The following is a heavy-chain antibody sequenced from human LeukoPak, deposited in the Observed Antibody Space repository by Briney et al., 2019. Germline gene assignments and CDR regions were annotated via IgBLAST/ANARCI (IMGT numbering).Heavy chain of an antibody. J-gene: IGHJ4*02. Sequence: PGGSLRLSCAASGFTFSNYAMTWVRQAPGKGLEWVSSLSSRSRYIYYADSLKGRFTISRDNAKNSLYLQMNSLRAEDTAVYYCAKASVVITTTYWGQGTLVTVSS. V-gene: IGHV3-21*04. D-gene: IGHD3-22*01. CDR2: LSSRSRYI. CDR1: GFTFSNYA. CDR3: AKASVVITTTY.